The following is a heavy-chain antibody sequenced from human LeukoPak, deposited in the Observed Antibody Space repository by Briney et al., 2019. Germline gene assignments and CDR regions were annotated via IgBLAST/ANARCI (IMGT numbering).Heavy chain of an antibody. D-gene: IGHD6-19*01. J-gene: IGHJ4*02. V-gene: IGHV1-2*02. CDR2: SNPSSGGT. CDR1: GYTFTGYY. CDR3: VRVGSHINAWYDPF. Sequence: GASVKVSCKASGYTFTGYYMHWVRQAPGQGLEWMGWSNPSSGGTNYAQKFQGRVTMTRETSISTAYMEMSRLSSDDTAVYYCVRVGSHINAWYDPFWGQGSLVTVSS.